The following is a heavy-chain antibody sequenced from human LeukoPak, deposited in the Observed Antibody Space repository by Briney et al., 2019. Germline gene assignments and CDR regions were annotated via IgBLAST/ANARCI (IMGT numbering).Heavy chain of an antibody. Sequence: SVKVSCQASGGTFSSYAISWVRQAPGQGLEWMGGIIPIFGTANYAQKFQGRVTITADESTSTAYMELSSLRSEDTAVYYCARDSYSGSYGDAFDIWGQGTMATVSS. CDR3: ARDSYSGSYGDAFDI. CDR2: IIPIFGTA. J-gene: IGHJ3*02. V-gene: IGHV1-69*13. D-gene: IGHD1-26*01. CDR1: GGTFSSYA.